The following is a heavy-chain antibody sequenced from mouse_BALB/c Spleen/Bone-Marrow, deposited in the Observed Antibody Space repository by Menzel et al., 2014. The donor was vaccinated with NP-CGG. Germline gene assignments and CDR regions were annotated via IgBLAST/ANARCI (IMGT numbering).Heavy chain of an antibody. V-gene: IGHV1-67*01. Sequence: VQLQQSGPELVRPGVSVKLSCKGSGYTFTAYAMHWMKQSHAKSLEWIGLISTYSGNTHYNQNFKGKATMTVDKSSSTAYMELARLTSEDSAIYYCARNFYGSSYFDYWGQGTTLTVSS. CDR3: ARNFYGSSYFDY. J-gene: IGHJ2*01. D-gene: IGHD1-1*01. CDR1: GYTFTAYA. CDR2: ISTYSGNT.